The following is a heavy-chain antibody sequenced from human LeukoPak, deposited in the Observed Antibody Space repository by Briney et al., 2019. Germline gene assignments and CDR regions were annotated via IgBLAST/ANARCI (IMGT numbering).Heavy chain of an antibody. CDR3: ARDKTGYSSSWYSDY. J-gene: IGHJ4*02. CDR1: GFTVSSNY. Sequence: GGSLRLSCAASGFTVSSNYMSWVRQAPGKGLEWVSVIYSGGSTYYADSVKGRFTISRDNSKNTLYLQMNSLRAEDTAVYYCARDKTGYSSSWYSDYWGQGTLVTVSS. D-gene: IGHD6-13*01. V-gene: IGHV3-66*01. CDR2: IYSGGST.